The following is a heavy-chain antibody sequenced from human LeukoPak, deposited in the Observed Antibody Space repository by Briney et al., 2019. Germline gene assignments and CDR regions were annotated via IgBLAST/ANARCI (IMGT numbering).Heavy chain of an antibody. D-gene: IGHD5-12*01. CDR3: AKVSGYDFYYYYYMDV. J-gene: IGHJ6*03. V-gene: IGHV3-66*01. Sequence: GGSLRLSCAASGFTVSSNCMSWVRQAPGKGLEWVSVIYSGGSTYYADSVKGRFTISRDNSKNTLYLQMNSLRAEDTAVYYCAKVSGYDFYYYYYMDVWGKGTTVTVSS. CDR1: GFTVSSNC. CDR2: IYSGGST.